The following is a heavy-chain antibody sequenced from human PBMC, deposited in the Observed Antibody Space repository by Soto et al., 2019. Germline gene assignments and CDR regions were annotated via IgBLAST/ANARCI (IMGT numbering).Heavy chain of an antibody. D-gene: IGHD4-17*01. CDR2: INPSGGST. V-gene: IGHV1-46*01. CDR1: GYTFSTYY. CDR3: ARAYDYGDQRGFDY. Sequence: ASVKVSCKASGYTFSTYYMHWVRQAPGQGYEWMGIINPSGGSTTYAQKFQGRVTITRDTSASTAYMELSSLRSEDTAVYYCARAYDYGDQRGFDYWGQGTLVTVSS. J-gene: IGHJ4*02.